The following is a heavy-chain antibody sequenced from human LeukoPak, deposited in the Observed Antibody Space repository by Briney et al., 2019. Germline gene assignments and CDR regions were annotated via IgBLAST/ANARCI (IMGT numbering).Heavy chain of an antibody. Sequence: ASVKVSCKASGYTFTGYYMHWARQAPGQGLEWMGIINPSGGSTSYAQKFQGRVTMTRDMSTSTVYMELSSLRSEDTAVYYCAKALDPAMVTVYFDYWGQGTLVTVSS. D-gene: IGHD5-18*01. CDR3: AKALDPAMVTVYFDY. V-gene: IGHV1-46*01. J-gene: IGHJ4*02. CDR1: GYTFTGYY. CDR2: INPSGGST.